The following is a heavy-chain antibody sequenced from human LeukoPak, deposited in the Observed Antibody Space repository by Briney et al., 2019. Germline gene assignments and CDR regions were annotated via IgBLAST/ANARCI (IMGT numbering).Heavy chain of an antibody. V-gene: IGHV3-30-3*01. CDR2: ISYGGSNK. CDR1: GFTFSSYA. D-gene: IGHD1-26*01. CDR3: ARDRVGATDYFDY. Sequence: GGSLRLSCAASGFTFSSYAMSWVRQAPGKGLEWVAVISYGGSNKYYADSVKGRFTISRDNSKNTLYLQMNSLRAEDTAVYYCARDRVGATDYFDYWGQGTLVTVSS. J-gene: IGHJ4*02.